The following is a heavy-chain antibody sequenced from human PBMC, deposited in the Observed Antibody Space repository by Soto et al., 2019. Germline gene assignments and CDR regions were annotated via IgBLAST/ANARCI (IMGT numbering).Heavy chain of an antibody. CDR2: IKQDGSEK. D-gene: IGHD2-15*01. Sequence: EVQLVESGGGLVQPGGSLRLSCAASGFTFSSYWMSWVRQAPGKGLEWVANIKQDGSEKYYVDSVKGRFTISRYNAKNSLYLQMNRLRAEDTAVYYCARTDCSGGSCPYYYYYYDMDVWGKGTTVTVSS. CDR3: ARTDCSGGSCPYYYYYYDMDV. V-gene: IGHV3-7*01. CDR1: GFTFSSYW. J-gene: IGHJ6*03.